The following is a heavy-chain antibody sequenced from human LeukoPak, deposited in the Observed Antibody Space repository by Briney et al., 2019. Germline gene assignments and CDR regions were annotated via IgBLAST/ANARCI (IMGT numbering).Heavy chain of an antibody. Sequence: PSETLSLTCTVSGGSISSSSYYWGWIRQPPGKGLEWIGSIYYSGSTYYNPSLKSRVTISVDTSKNQFSLKLSSVTAADTAVYYCARPRGGWDPFGAFDVWGQGTMVTVSS. V-gene: IGHV4-39*01. CDR2: IYYSGST. CDR1: GGSISSSSYY. J-gene: IGHJ3*01. D-gene: IGHD6-19*01. CDR3: ARPRGGWDPFGAFDV.